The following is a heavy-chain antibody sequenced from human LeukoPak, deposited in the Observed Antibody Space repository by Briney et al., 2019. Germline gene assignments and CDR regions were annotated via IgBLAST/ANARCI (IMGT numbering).Heavy chain of an antibody. CDR3: ARSPGGVVRNRMDV. J-gene: IGHJ6*02. V-gene: IGHV4-34*01. CDR2: INHSGST. D-gene: IGHD3-10*01. CDR1: GGSFSGYY. Sequence: KASETLSLTCAVYGGSFSGYYWSWNRQPPGKGLEWIGEINHSGSTNYNPSLKSRVTISVDTSKNQFSLKLSSVTAADTAVYYCARSPGGVVRNRMDVWGQGTTDTVSS.